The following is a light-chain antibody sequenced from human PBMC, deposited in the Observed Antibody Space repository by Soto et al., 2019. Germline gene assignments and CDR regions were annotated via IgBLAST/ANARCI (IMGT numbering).Light chain of an antibody. J-gene: IGKJ5*01. CDR3: MQRIEFPIT. Sequence: DMVMSQTPLSQPVPRGQQVSISRRYSSNLLDSDDGNTYLDWYLQKPGQSPQLLIYTLSYRASGVPDRFSGSGSGTDFTLKISRVEAEDVGVYYCMQRIEFPITFGQGTRLEI. CDR2: TLS. CDR1: SNLLDSDDGNTY. V-gene: IGKV2-40*01.